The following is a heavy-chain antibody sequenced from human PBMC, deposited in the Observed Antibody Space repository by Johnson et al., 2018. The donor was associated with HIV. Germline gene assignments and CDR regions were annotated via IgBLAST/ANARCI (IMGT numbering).Heavy chain of an antibody. CDR3: ARPIARGASDI. CDR2: IYSGDST. CDR1: GFTVSSNY. D-gene: IGHD3-10*01. Sequence: VQLVESGGGLVQPGGSLRLSCAASGFTVSSNYMSWVRQAPGKGLEWVSVIYSGDSTYYADSVKGRFTISRDNSKNTLYLQMNSLRAEDTAVYYCARPIARGASDIWGQGTMVTVSS. J-gene: IGHJ3*02. V-gene: IGHV3-66*04.